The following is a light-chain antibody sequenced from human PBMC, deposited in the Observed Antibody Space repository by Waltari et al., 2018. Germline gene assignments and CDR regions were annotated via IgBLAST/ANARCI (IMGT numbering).Light chain of an antibody. J-gene: IGLJ2*01. CDR3: ATWDDSLSGVV. CDR2: RNY. CDR1: SSIFGSNS. Sequence: QSVLTQPLSASGTTRPRVTIPCPGRSSIFGSNSAYWYQQLPGATPKFLIYRNYQRPSWVPARFSCAKSGATASLAISGLRSEDEADYYCATWDDSLSGVVFGGGTKLTVL. V-gene: IGLV1-47*01.